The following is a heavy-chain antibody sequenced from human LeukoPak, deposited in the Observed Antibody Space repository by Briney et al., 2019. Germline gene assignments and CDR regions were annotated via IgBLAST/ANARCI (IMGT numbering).Heavy chain of an antibody. CDR2: IYYSGST. J-gene: IGHJ5*02. Sequence: SETLSLTCTVSGGSISSYYWSWIRQPPGKGLEWIGYIYYSGSTNYNPSLKSRVTISVDRSKNQFSLKLSSVTAADTAVYYCARGVDCSSSSCYQWLDPWGQGTLVTVSS. V-gene: IGHV4-59*12. CDR3: ARGVDCSSSSCYQWLDP. D-gene: IGHD2-2*01. CDR1: GGSISSYY.